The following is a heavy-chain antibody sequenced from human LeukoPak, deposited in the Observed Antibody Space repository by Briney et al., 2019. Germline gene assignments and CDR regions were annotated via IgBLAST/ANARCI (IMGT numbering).Heavy chain of an antibody. CDR2: ISTDGSST. D-gene: IGHD5-12*01. Sequence: PGGSLRLSCAASGFTFNSYWMHWVRQAPGKGLVWVARISTDGSSTSCADSVKGRFTISRDNAKNTLYLQMNSLRAEDTAVYYCGRAYVVSGYDFGIDYWGQGTLVTVSS. V-gene: IGHV3-74*01. CDR3: GRAYVVSGYDFGIDY. CDR1: GFTFNSYW. J-gene: IGHJ4*02.